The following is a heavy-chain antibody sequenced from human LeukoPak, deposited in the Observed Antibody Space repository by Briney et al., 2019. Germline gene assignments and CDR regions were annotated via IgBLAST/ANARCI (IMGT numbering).Heavy chain of an antibody. V-gene: IGHV4-34*01. CDR2: INHSGST. J-gene: IGHJ3*02. D-gene: IGHD4-17*01. CDR3: ARSLLGADYGRAFDI. CDR1: GGSFSGYY. Sequence: SETLSLTCAVYGGSFSGYYWSWIRQPPGKGLEWIGEINHSGSTNYNPSLKSRVTISVDTSKNQFSLKLSSVTAADTAVYYCARSLLGADYGRAFDIWGQGTMVTVSS.